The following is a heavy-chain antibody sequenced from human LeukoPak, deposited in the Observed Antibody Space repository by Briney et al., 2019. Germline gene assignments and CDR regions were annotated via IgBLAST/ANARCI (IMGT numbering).Heavy chain of an antibody. D-gene: IGHD3-22*01. CDR3: ARDPYYYDSSGYGFDY. CDR2: IYYSGST. V-gene: IGHV4-59*12. Sequence: SETLSLTCTVSGGSISSYYWSWIRQPPGKGLEWIGYIYYSGSTNYNPSLKSRVTISVDTSKNQFSLKLSSVTAADTAVYYCARDPYYYDSSGYGFDYWGQGTLVTVSS. CDR1: GGSISSYY. J-gene: IGHJ4*02.